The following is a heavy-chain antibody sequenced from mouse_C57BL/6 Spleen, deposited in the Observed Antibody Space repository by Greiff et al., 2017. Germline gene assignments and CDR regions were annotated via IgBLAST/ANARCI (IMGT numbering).Heavy chain of an antibody. Sequence: EVQLQQSGPELVKPGASVKISCKASGYTYTDYYMNWVKQSHGKSLEWIGDINPNNGGTSYNQKFKGKATLTVDKSSSTAYMELRSLTSEDSAVYYCASYLDGYWGQGTTLTVSS. J-gene: IGHJ2*01. CDR1: GYTYTDYY. V-gene: IGHV1-26*01. D-gene: IGHD2-3*01. CDR2: INPNNGGT. CDR3: ASYLDGY.